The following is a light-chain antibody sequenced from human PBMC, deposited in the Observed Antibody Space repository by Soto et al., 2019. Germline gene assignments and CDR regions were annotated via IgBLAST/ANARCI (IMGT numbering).Light chain of an antibody. J-gene: IGKJ5*01. CDR1: QSLLHSNGYNY. CDR2: LGS. Sequence: DIVMTQSPLSLPVTPGEPASISCRSSQSLLHSNGYNYLDWYLQKPGQSPQLLIYLGSNRASGVPDRFSGSGSGTDFTLKISRVEAEDVGVYYCMQALQPPGTFGQGPRLEIK. V-gene: IGKV2-28*01. CDR3: MQALQPPGT.